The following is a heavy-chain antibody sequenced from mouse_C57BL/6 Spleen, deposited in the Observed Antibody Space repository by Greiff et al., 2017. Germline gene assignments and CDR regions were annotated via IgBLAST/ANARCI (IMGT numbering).Heavy chain of an antibody. J-gene: IGHJ4*01. V-gene: IGHV1-64*01. CDR3: ARSDYYNDYAMDY. D-gene: IGHD2-12*01. CDR2: IHPNSGST. Sequence: QVQLQQPGAELVKPGASVKLSCKASGYTFTSYWMHWVKQRPGQGLEWIGMIHPNSGSTNYNEKFKSKATLTVDKSSSTAYMQLSSLTSEDSAVYYCARSDYYNDYAMDYWGQGTSVTVSS. CDR1: GYTFTSYW.